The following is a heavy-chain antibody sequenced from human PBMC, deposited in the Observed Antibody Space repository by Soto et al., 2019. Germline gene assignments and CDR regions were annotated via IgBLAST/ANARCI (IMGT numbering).Heavy chain of an antibody. Sequence: QITLKESGPTLVKPTQTLTLTCTFSGFSLTTSGVGVGWIRQPPGKALEWLALIYGVDDKRYSPSLKSRLTITGDTSKNEVVLTMTKMDPVDTATYYCARRHYYGSGNLGMDVWGQGTTVTVSS. D-gene: IGHD3-10*01. CDR3: ARRHYYGSGNLGMDV. CDR1: GFSLTTSGVG. V-gene: IGHV2-5*02. J-gene: IGHJ6*02. CDR2: IYGVDDK.